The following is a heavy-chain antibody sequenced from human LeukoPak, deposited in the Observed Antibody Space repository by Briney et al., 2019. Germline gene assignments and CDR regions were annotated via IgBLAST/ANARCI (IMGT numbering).Heavy chain of an antibody. D-gene: IGHD6-19*01. J-gene: IGHJ3*02. CDR3: AGPVVLTGYSSGLGDAFDI. CDR2: IFYSGTT. CDR1: GGSISSDDYW. Sequence: SETLSLTCTVSGGSISSDDYWWGWIRQPPGRGLEWIGTIFYSGTTYYNPSLKSRVTISVDKSKNQFSLKLSSVTAADTAVYYCAGPVVLTGYSSGLGDAFDIWGQGTMVTVSS. V-gene: IGHV4-39*07.